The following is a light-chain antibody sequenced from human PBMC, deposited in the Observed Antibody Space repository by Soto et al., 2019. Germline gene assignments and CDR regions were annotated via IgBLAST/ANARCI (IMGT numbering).Light chain of an antibody. CDR3: QQRSSWPIT. Sequence: VLTQFPAALSLSPGEGATLSCRASQSVGRKLAWFQQKPGQAPRLLIYLASNRATGIPARFSGSGSGTDFTVTISSLGPEDSAVYYCQQRSSWPITFGPGTRLEIK. CDR2: LAS. CDR1: QSVGRK. V-gene: IGKV3-11*01. J-gene: IGKJ5*01.